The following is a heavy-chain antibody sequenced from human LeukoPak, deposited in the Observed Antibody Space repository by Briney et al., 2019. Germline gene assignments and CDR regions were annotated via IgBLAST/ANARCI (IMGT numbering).Heavy chain of an antibody. CDR2: IYYSGST. J-gene: IGHJ3*02. D-gene: IGHD3-22*01. Sequence: PSQTLSLTRTVSGGSISSGDYYWSWIRQPPGKGLEWIGYIYYSGSTYYNPSLKSRVTISVDTSKNQFSLKLSSVTAADTAVYYCARGAYYYENDAFDIWGQGTMVTVSS. CDR1: GGSISSGDYY. V-gene: IGHV4-30-4*01. CDR3: ARGAYYYENDAFDI.